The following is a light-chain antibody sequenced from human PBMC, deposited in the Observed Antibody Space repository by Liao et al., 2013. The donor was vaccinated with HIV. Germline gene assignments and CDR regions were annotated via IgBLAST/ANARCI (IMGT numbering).Light chain of an antibody. CDR2: HDS. CDR3: QTWDNNINYV. J-gene: IGLJ1*01. V-gene: IGLV3-1*01. Sequence: SYELTQPPSVSVSPGQTASITCSADKLGDKYVCWYQQKPGQSPVLVIYHDSKRPSGIPERFSGSNSGNTATLTISGTQAMDEADYYCQTWDNNINYVFGTGTKVTVL. CDR1: KLGDKY.